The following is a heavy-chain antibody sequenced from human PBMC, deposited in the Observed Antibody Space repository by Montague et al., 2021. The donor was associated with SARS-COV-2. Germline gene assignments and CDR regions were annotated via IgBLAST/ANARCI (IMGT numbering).Heavy chain of an antibody. CDR3: ARELADYGMDV. V-gene: IGHV3-30-3*01. Sequence: NNQYYADSVKVRLTISRDTSKIPLHLQLNSLRAEDTAVCYCARELADYGMDVWGQGAMVTVSS. CDR2: NNQ. J-gene: IGHJ6*02.